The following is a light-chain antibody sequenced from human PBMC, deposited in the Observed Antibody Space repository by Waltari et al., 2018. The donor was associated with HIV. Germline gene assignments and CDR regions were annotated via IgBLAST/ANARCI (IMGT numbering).Light chain of an antibody. CDR2: GAS. J-gene: IGKJ3*01. CDR3: QQYYSSPPVT. CDR1: QGITNS. V-gene: IGKV1-NL1*01. Sequence: EIQVTQSPSSLSAAVGDRVTITCRASQGITNSLAWYQQKPGKGPKLLMYGASRLGSGVPSRVSGSESGTDFTLTISSLQPEDFATYCCQQYYSSPPVTFGPGTKVEIK.